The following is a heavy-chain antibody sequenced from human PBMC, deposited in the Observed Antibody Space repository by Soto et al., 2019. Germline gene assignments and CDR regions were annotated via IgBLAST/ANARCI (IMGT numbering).Heavy chain of an antibody. J-gene: IGHJ4*02. CDR2: IWYDGSNK. D-gene: IGHD1-26*01. CDR1: GFTFSSYG. CDR3: ARGKRGSYQDDFDY. V-gene: IGHV3-33*01. Sequence: QVQLVESGGGVVQPGRSLRLSCAASGFTFSSYGMHWVRQAPGKGLEWVAVIWYDGSNKYYADSVKGRFTISRDNSKNTLYLQMNSMRAEDTAVYYCARGKRGSYQDDFDYWGQGTLVTVSS.